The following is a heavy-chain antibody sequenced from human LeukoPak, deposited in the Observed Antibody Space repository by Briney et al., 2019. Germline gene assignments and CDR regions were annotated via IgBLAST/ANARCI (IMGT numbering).Heavy chain of an antibody. CDR3: ARPLSARVDYFDW. V-gene: IGHV3-30*03. J-gene: IGHJ4*02. D-gene: IGHD2-15*01. CDR2: IPYHGSNR. Sequence: PGGSLRLSCAASGFPFSTYTMHWVRQSPGRGLEWLAVIPYHGSNRYYAESVRDRFIISRDNSRNTLYLQLNSLRHEDTTVYYCARPLSARVDYFDWWGQGTQVTVSS. CDR1: GFPFSTYT.